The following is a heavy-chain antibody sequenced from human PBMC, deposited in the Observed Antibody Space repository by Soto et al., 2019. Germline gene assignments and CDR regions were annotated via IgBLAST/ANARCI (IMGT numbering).Heavy chain of an antibody. CDR2: ISYDGSNK. CDR3: AKGADSGEHFDY. D-gene: IGHD3-10*01. Sequence: QVQLVESGGGVVQPGRSLRLSCAASGFTFSSYGMHWVRQAPGKGLEWVAVISYDGSNKYYADSVKGRFTISRDNSKNTLYLQMNSLRAEDTAVYYCAKGADSGEHFDYWGQGTLVTVSS. CDR1: GFTFSSYG. J-gene: IGHJ4*02. V-gene: IGHV3-30*18.